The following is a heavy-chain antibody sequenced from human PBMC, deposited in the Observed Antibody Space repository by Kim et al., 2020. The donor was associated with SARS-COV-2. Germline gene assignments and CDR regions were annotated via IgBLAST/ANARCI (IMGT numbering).Heavy chain of an antibody. CDR1: GGSISSYY. D-gene: IGHD4-17*01. CDR2: IYYSGST. Sequence: SETLSLTCTVSGGSISSYYWSWIRQPPGKGLEWIGYIYYSGSTNYNPSLKSRVTISVDTSKNQFSLKLSSVTAADTAVYYCARGGTTVTTGLSWGQGTLVTVSS. V-gene: IGHV4-59*08. J-gene: IGHJ4*02. CDR3: ARGGTTVTTGLS.